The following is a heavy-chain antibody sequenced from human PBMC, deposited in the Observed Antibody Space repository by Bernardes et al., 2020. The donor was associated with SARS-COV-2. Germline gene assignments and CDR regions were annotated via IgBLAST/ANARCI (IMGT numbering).Heavy chain of an antibody. CDR3: ARGQWLNWFDP. J-gene: IGHJ5*02. CDR1: GGSVSSGAYY. V-gene: IGHV4-61*02. Sequence: TLSLTCTVSGGSVSSGAYYWTWIRQPAGKGLEWIGRIYIGGMTNYNPSLNSRVTMSIDTSKNQFSLKMSSVTAADTAVYYCARGQWLNWFDPWGQGTLVTVSS. CDR2: IYIGGMT. D-gene: IGHD6-19*01.